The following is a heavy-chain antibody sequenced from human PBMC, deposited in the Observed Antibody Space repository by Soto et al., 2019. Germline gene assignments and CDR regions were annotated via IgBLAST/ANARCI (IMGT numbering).Heavy chain of an antibody. CDR3: SRVVLRMASELLDS. J-gene: IGHJ5*01. CDR2: INPGGIS. D-gene: IGHD2-21*01. CDR1: VGSLSGYY. V-gene: IGHV4-34*01. Sequence: TLSLTCAFYVGSLSGYYWTCIRQPPGKGLEWIGEINPGGISNYNPSVKSRLTISVDTYPKQVGLQLTSVRAAGRAVYYCSRVVLRMASELLDSWCRGSLVILS.